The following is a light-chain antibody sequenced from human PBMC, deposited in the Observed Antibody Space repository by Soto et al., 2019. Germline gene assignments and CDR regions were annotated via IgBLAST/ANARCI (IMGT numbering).Light chain of an antibody. CDR2: DVT. J-gene: IGLJ1*01. CDR3: SSYTSSYTDV. Sequence: QSVLTQPASVSGSPGQSITISCTGTSSDVGRYNYVSWYQQHPGKAPKLMIYDVTNRPSGVSNRFSGSKSGNTASLTISGFQAEYEADYYCSSYTSSYTDVFGTGTKVTV. CDR1: SSDVGRYNY. V-gene: IGLV2-14*01.